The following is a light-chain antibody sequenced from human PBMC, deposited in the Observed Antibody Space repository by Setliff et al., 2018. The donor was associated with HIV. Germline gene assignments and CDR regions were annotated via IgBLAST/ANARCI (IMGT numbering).Light chain of an antibody. V-gene: IGLV2-23*02. CDR3: CSYASSGSLV. CDR1: SSDIDTYNR. Sequence: QSALAQPPSVSGSPGQSVTVSCTGTSSDIDTYNRVSWYQQPPGKAPKLILYEVSKWPSGVSNHFSGSKSGNTASLTISGLQTEDEAEYYCCSYASSGSLVFGTGTKVTVL. CDR2: EVS. J-gene: IGLJ1*01.